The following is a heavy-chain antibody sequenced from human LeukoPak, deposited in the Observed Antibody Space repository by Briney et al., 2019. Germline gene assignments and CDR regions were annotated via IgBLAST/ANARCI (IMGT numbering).Heavy chain of an antibody. CDR1: GFTFSSYA. V-gene: IGHV3-23*01. CDR3: ARGSGSYSKDHAFDI. CDR2: ISGSGGST. J-gene: IGHJ3*02. Sequence: GGSLRLSCAASGFTFSSYAMSWVRQAPGKGLEWVSAISGSGGSTYYADSVKGRFTISRDNSKNTLYLQMNSLRAEDTALYHCARGSGSYSKDHAFDIWGQGTMVTVSS. D-gene: IGHD1-26*01.